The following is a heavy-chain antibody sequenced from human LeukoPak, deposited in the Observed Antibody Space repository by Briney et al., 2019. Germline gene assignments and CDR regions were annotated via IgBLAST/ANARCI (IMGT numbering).Heavy chain of an antibody. J-gene: IGHJ6*02. V-gene: IGHV4-59*01. CDR2: IYYSGST. D-gene: IGHD1-26*01. CDR3: ARDEGLVGAMGGYYYYGMDV. Sequence: PSETLSLTCTVSGGSISSYYWSWIRQPPGKGLEWIGYIYYSGSTNYNPSLKSRVTISVDTSKNQFSLKLSSVTAADTAVYYCARDEGLVGAMGGYYYYGMDVWGQGTTVTVSS. CDR1: GGSISSYY.